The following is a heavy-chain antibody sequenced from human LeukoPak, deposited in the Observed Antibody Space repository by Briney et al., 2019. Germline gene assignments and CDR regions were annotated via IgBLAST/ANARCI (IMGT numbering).Heavy chain of an antibody. CDR3: ARDRIAARPENWFDP. V-gene: IGHV1-24*01. CDR1: GYTLTELS. J-gene: IGHJ5*02. Sequence: ASVKVSCKVSGYTLTELSMHWVRQAPGKGLEWMGGFDPEDGETIYAQKLQGRVAMTTDTSTSTAYMELRSLRSDDTAVYYCARDRIAARPENWFDPWGQGTLVTVSS. D-gene: IGHD6-6*01. CDR2: FDPEDGET.